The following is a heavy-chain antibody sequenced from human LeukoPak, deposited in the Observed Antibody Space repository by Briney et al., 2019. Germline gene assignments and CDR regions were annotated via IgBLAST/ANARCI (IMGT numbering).Heavy chain of an antibody. CDR1: GGSISSSRDY. CDR3: ARHTSRYFDRLERYFDY. Sequence: PSETLSLTCIVSGGSISSSRDYWAWIRQPPGKGLEWIANIYYSGSTYYSPSLKSRVIISVDTSKNQFSLKLSSVTAADTAVYYCARHTSRYFDRLERYFDYWGQGTLVTVSS. D-gene: IGHD3-9*01. CDR2: IYYSGST. J-gene: IGHJ4*02. V-gene: IGHV4-39*01.